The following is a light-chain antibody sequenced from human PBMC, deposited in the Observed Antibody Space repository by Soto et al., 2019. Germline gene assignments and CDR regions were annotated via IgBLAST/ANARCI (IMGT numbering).Light chain of an antibody. Sequence: EIVMTQSPAILSVSPGESATLSCRASQNIRSHLAWYQLRPGQAPRLLIYASSTRATGIPARFSGSGSGTEFTLTISSLQSEDFALYFCQQYNVWPGWTFGQGTKVGVK. V-gene: IGKV3-15*01. CDR3: QQYNVWPGWT. CDR2: ASS. CDR1: QNIRSH. J-gene: IGKJ1*01.